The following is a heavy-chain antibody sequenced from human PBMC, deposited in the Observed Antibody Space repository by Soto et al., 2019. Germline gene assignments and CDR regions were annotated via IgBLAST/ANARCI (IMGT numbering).Heavy chain of an antibody. CDR1: GYSFTSYW. J-gene: IGHJ6*02. CDR2: IDPSDSYT. V-gene: IGHV5-10-1*01. CDR3: ARLYGGNSGMYV. Sequence: PGESLKISCKGSGYSFTSYWISWVRQMPGKGLEWMGRIDPSDSYTNYNPPFQGHVTISVDKSISTAYLQWSSLKASDTAMYYCARLYGGNSGMYVWGQGTTVTVPS. D-gene: IGHD4-17*01.